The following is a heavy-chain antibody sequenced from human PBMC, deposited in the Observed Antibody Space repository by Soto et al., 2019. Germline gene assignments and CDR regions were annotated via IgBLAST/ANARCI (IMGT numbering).Heavy chain of an antibody. V-gene: IGHV5-10-1*03. D-gene: IGHD5-18*01. CDR3: ARETGTYSNDY. CDR2: IDPSDSET. J-gene: IGHJ4*02. Sequence: EVQLVQSGAEVKKPGESLRIACKGSGYSFTTYWINWVRQLPGKGLELMGRIDPSDSETNFGPSFQGHVTLSVDTSSNTAYLQWSSLKASDTATYYCARETGTYSNDYWGQGTLVSVSS. CDR1: GYSFTTYW.